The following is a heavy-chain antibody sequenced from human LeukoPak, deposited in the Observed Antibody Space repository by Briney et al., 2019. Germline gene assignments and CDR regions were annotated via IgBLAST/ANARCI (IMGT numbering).Heavy chain of an antibody. CDR1: GGSISSTSYY. Sequence: PSETLSLTCTVSGGSISSTSYYWGWIRQPPGKGLEWIGSVYYSGSTYYNPFLKSRVTTAVDTSKNQFFRKVRSVTAADTAVYYCARQGSGYDYWGQGTLVTVPS. CDR3: ARQGSGYDY. J-gene: IGHJ4*02. V-gene: IGHV4-39*01. CDR2: VYYSGST. D-gene: IGHD5-12*01.